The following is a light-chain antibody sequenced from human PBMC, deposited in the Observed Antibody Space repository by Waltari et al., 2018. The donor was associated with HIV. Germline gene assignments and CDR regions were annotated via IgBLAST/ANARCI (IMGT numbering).Light chain of an antibody. V-gene: IGLV3-1*01. J-gene: IGLJ2*01. CDR3: QAWDSSSAVV. Sequence: SYELTQSPSVSVSPGQTASITCSGDKLGDTYVSWYQQKPGQSPVLVIYQSSKRPSEIPERFPGSNSWDTATLTISGTQAVDEADYYCQAWDSSSAVVFGGGTKLTVL. CDR1: KLGDTY. CDR2: QSS.